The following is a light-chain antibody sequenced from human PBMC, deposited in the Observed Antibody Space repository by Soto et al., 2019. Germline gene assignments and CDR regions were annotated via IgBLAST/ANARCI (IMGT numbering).Light chain of an antibody. J-gene: IGKJ3*01. CDR2: AAS. V-gene: IGKV1-39*01. CDR3: QQSSSTPLT. CDR1: QSIGSY. Sequence: DIQITHSLSSLSPSVLYRAMIISRASQSIGSYLNWYQQEPGKAPKLLIYAASSLQSGVPSRFRGSGSGTDFTLTISSLQPEDFATYYCQQSSSTPLTFGPGTKVDT.